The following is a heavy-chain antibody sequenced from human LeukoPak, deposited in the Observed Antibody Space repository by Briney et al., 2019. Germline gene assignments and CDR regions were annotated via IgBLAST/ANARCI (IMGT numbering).Heavy chain of an antibody. Sequence: ASVKVSCKASGYTFTSYGISWVRQAPGQGLEWMGWISAYNGNTNYAQKLQGRVTMTTDTSTSTAYMELRSLRSDDTAVYCCARSINVRLIRTFNWFDPWGQGTLVTVSS. CDR3: ARSINVRLIRTFNWFDP. J-gene: IGHJ5*02. CDR2: ISAYNGNT. CDR1: GYTFTSYG. D-gene: IGHD5-24*01. V-gene: IGHV1-18*01.